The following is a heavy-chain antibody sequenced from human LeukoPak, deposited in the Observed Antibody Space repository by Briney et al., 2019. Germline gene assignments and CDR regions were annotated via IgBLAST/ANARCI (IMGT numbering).Heavy chain of an antibody. Sequence: PSDTLSLTCSVSGGSISTYYWSWIRQPAGKGLEWIAQIHTSGSTNFNPSLKSRVSISMDTPNNQFSLMISSVTAADTAIYYCAGRGLSTGWTFDYWGHGTLVTVSS. D-gene: IGHD6-19*01. CDR3: AGRGLSTGWTFDY. V-gene: IGHV4-4*07. J-gene: IGHJ4*01. CDR2: IHTSGST. CDR1: GGSISTYY.